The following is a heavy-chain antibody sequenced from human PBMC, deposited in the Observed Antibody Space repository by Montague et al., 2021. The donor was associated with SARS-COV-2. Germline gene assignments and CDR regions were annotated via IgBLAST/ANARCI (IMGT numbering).Heavy chain of an antibody. J-gene: IGHJ6*02. V-gene: IGHV3-23*01. CDR3: AKSGVVINPYYYYGMDV. CDR2: ISNSGGRT. Sequence: SLRLSCAASGFTFSSYALTWVRQAPGKGLEWVSAISNSGGRTYYADFVKGRFTISRDNSKNTLYLQMNSLRGEDTAIYYCAKSGVVINPYYYYGMDVWGQGTTVTVSS. CDR1: GFTFSSYA. D-gene: IGHD3-22*01.